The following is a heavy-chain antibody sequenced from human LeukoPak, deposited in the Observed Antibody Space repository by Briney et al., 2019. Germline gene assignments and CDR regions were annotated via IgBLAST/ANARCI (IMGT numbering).Heavy chain of an antibody. Sequence: PGGSLRLSCAASGFTFSTYWMSWVRQAPGKGLEWVANIKQDGSEKYYVDSVKGRLTISRDNAKNSLYLQMNSLRAEDTAVYYCARKGGYCSSTSCRGWFDPWGQGTLVTVSS. CDR2: IKQDGSEK. J-gene: IGHJ5*02. V-gene: IGHV3-7*01. D-gene: IGHD2-2*01. CDR1: GFTFSTYW. CDR3: ARKGGYCSSTSCRGWFDP.